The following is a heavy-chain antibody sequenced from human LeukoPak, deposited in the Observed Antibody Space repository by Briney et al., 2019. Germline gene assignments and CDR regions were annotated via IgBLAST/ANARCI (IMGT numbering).Heavy chain of an antibody. D-gene: IGHD3/OR15-3a*01. CDR2: FYPAGTT. Sequence: PGGSLRLSCAASGFTVSTNYISWVRQAPGTGLEWVSVFYPAGTTYYADSVKGRFTISRDNSENTLSPQMNSLRAEDTAIYYCVRERTGRGAFDIWGQGTMVTVSS. CDR3: VRERTGRGAFDI. J-gene: IGHJ3*02. V-gene: IGHV3-53*01. CDR1: GFTVSTNY.